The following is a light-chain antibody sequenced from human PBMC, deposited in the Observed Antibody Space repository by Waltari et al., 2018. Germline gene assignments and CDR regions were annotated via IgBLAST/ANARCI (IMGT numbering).Light chain of an antibody. CDR3: CSYAGLGIYV. CDR1: SSDVGNYDL. Sequence: QSGLTQPASVSGSPGQSITMSRTGTSSDVGNYDLVSWYQHYPGKAPKLMVYEVTRRSSGVSDRFSGSKSGNTASLTIYGLQSEDEADYYCCSYAGLGIYVFGTGTKVTVL. J-gene: IGLJ1*01. CDR2: EVT. V-gene: IGLV2-23*02.